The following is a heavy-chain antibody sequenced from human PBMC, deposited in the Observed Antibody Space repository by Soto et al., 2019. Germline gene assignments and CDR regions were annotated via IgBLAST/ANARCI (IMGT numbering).Heavy chain of an antibody. CDR1: GITISNYP. J-gene: IGHJ4*02. Sequence: EVQLLESGGGLVQPGGSLRLSCAASGITISNYPMSWVRQAPGKGLDWVSGISGSGDRTYYADSAKGRFTISKDISRNSLSLHLKSLEVAVTDVYFCVQDDGGYQSTAPHWGQGTLVTVSS. D-gene: IGHD3-22*01. V-gene: IGHV3-23*01. CDR2: ISGSGDRT. CDR3: VQDDGGYQSTAPH.